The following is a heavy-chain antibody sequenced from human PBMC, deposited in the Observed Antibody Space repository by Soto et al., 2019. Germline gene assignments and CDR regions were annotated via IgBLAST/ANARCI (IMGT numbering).Heavy chain of an antibody. Sequence: GASVKVSCKASGYTFTSYDINWVRQATGQGLEWMGWMNPNSGNTGYAQKFQGRVTMTRNTSISTAYMELSSLRSEDTAVYYCARGAERLGTGGDYYGMDVWGQGTTVTVSS. D-gene: IGHD1-1*01. CDR1: GYTFTSYD. J-gene: IGHJ6*02. CDR3: ARGAERLGTGGDYYGMDV. CDR2: MNPNSGNT. V-gene: IGHV1-8*01.